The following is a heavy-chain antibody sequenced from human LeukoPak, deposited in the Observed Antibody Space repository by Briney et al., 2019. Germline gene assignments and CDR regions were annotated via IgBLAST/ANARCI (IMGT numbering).Heavy chain of an antibody. CDR3: ANPRYCSSTTCYWYFDL. CDR2: ISVSDYST. J-gene: IGHJ2*01. Sequence: GASLRLSFAASGFTFSIYAMSWVRQAPGKGLEWVSTISVSDYSTDYADSVKGRFTISRDNSKSTLYLQMNSLSAEDPAVYYCANPRYCSSTTCYWYFDLWGRGTLVTVSS. D-gene: IGHD2-2*01. V-gene: IGHV3-23*01. CDR1: GFTFSIYA.